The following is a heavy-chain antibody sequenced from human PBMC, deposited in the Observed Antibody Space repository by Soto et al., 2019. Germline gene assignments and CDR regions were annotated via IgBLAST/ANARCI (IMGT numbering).Heavy chain of an antibody. CDR2: ISSSSSTI. V-gene: IGHV3-48*01. Sequence: EVQLVESGGGLVQPGGSLRLSCAASGFTFSSYSMKWVRQAPGKGLEWVSYISSSSSTIYYADSVKGRFTISRDNAKNSLYLQMTSLRAEDTAVYYCASQSSEWLLFASWGQGTLVTVSS. CDR1: GFTFSSYS. CDR3: ASQSSEWLLFAS. D-gene: IGHD5-12*01. J-gene: IGHJ4*02.